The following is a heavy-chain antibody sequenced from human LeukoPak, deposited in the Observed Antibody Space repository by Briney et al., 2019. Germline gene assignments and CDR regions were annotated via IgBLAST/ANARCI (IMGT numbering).Heavy chain of an antibody. J-gene: IGHJ2*01. V-gene: IGHV1-69*10. CDR2: IIPLFGIT. CDR1: GATSSNYA. D-gene: IGHD4/OR15-4a*01. CDR3: ARLITTSWMGFDL. Sequence: EASVKVSCKASGATSSNYAIIWLRQAPGQGLEWMGRIIPLFGITNYAQKFQDGVTITADKSTNTTYMGLTSLRSEDTAVYYCARLITTSWMGFDLWGRGTLVTVSS.